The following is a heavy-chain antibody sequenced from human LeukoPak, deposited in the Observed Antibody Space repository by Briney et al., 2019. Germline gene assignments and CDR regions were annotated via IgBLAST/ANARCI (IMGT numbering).Heavy chain of an antibody. CDR3: ARDNNYGSGKPFDY. V-gene: IGHV7-4-1*02. CDR1: GYTFTGYY. D-gene: IGHD3-10*01. Sequence: ASVKVSCKASGYTFTGYYMHWVRQAPGQGLEWMGWINTNTGNPTYAQGFTGRFVFSLDTSVSTAYLQISSPKAEDTAVYYCARDNNYGSGKPFDYWGQGTLVTVSS. CDR2: INTNTGNP. J-gene: IGHJ4*02.